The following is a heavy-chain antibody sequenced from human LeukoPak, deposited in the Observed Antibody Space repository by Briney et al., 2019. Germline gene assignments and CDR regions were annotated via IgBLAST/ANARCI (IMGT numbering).Heavy chain of an antibody. CDR2: ISAYNGNT. CDR3: ARDALITFGGGAFDI. J-gene: IGHJ3*02. Sequence: GASVKVSCKAFGYTFTSYGISWVRQAPGQGLEWMGWISAYNGNTNYAQKLQGRVTMTTDTSTSTAYMELRSLRSDDTAVYYCARDALITFGGGAFDIWGQGTMVTVSS. CDR1: GYTFTSYG. D-gene: IGHD3-16*01. V-gene: IGHV1-18*01.